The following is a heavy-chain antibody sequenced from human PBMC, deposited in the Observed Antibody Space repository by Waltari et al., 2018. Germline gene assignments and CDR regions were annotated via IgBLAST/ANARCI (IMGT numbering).Heavy chain of an antibody. CDR3: ARDQIASVDYAFDI. CDR2: SRSSSSYI. D-gene: IGHD5-12*01. V-gene: IGHV3-21*01. Sequence: VQLVQSGAEVKKPGSSVKVSCKASGGTFSSYSMTWVRQAPGKGLEWVSSSRSSSSYIYYAESVKGRFTISRDNAKNSLYLQMNSLRAEDTAVYYCARDQIASVDYAFDIWGQGTMVTVSS. CDR1: GGTFSSYS. J-gene: IGHJ3*02.